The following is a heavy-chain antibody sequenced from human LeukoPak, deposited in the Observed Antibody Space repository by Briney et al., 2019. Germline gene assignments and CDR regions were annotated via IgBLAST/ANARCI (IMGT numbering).Heavy chain of an antibody. CDR1: GFTFSDYY. CDR2: ISSSSSYT. CDR3: AGTMVRGNWFDP. V-gene: IGHV3-11*03. J-gene: IGHJ5*02. D-gene: IGHD3-10*01. Sequence: GGSLRLSCAASGFTFSDYYMSWIRQAPGKGLEWVSYISSSSSYTNYAGSVKGRFTISRDNAKNSLYLQMNSLRAEDTAVYYCAGTMVRGNWFDPWGQGTLVTVSS.